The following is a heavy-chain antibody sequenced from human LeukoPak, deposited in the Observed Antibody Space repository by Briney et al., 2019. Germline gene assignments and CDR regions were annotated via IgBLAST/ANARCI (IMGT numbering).Heavy chain of an antibody. CDR1: GFTFSSYG. D-gene: IGHD1-26*01. CDR3: AREGSGSYIYYHYGMDV. Sequence: GGSLRLSCAASGFTFSSYGMHWVRQAPGKGLEWVAVIWYDGSNKYYADSVKGRFTISRDNSKNTLYLQMNSLRAEDTAVYYCAREGSGSYIYYHYGMDVWGQGTTVTVSS. V-gene: IGHV3-33*01. CDR2: IWYDGSNK. J-gene: IGHJ6*02.